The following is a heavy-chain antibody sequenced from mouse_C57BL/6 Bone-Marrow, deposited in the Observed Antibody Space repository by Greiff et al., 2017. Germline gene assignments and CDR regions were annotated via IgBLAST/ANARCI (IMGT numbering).Heavy chain of an antibody. CDR1: GYTFTSYW. CDR3: AIPSDSNYECAMDY. Sequence: QVQLKQPGAELVKPGASVKVSCKASGYTFTSYWMHWVKQRPGQGLEWIGRIPPSDSDTNYNQKFKGKATLTVDKSSSTAYMQLSSLTSEDSAVYYCAIPSDSNYECAMDYWGQGTSVTVSS. CDR2: IPPSDSDT. J-gene: IGHJ4*01. D-gene: IGHD2-5*01. V-gene: IGHV1-74*01.